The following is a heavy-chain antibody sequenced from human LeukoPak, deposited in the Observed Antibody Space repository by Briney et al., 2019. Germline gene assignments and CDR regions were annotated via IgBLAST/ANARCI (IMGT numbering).Heavy chain of an antibody. D-gene: IGHD2-21*01. CDR3: ARGPYSRTWGFFFGY. J-gene: IGHJ4*02. Sequence: AGSLSLSCAASGFTCSSYSRNWVRQAPGKELLWVSSISTSSSYIYYADSVKGRFTISRDNAKNSLYLQMNSLRAEDTALYYCARGPYSRTWGFFFGYWGQGTLVTVSS. V-gene: IGHV3-21*01. CDR1: GFTCSSYS. CDR2: ISTSSSYI.